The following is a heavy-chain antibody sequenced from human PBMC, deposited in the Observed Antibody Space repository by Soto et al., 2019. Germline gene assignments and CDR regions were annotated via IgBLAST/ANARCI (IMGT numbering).Heavy chain of an antibody. CDR1: GGSISSYY. CDR3: ARDRTYSSSWYGVWFDP. CDR2: IYTSGST. Sequence: KTSETLSLTCTVSGGSISSYYWSWIRQPAGKGLEWIGRIYTSGSTNYNPSLKSRVTMSVDTSKNQFSLKLSSVTAADTAVYYCARDRTYSSSWYGVWFDPWGQGTLVTVSS. J-gene: IGHJ5*02. D-gene: IGHD6-13*01. V-gene: IGHV4-4*07.